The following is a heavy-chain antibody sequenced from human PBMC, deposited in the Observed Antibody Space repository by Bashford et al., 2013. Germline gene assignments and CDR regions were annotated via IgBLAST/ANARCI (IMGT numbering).Heavy chain of an antibody. CDR2: VYYSGNT. CDR1: GGSLSSERYY. J-gene: IGHJ4*02. Sequence: SETLSLTCSVSGGSLSSERYYWSWIRQLPGKGLEWIGYVYYSGNTYNNPSLKSRLTIFVDTSKNQFYLRLGSVTAADTAVYYCARHLLYSGYGHFDYVGQGSWSPSPQ. D-gene: IGHD5-12*01. V-gene: IGHV4-31*03. CDR3: ARHLLYSGYGHFDY.